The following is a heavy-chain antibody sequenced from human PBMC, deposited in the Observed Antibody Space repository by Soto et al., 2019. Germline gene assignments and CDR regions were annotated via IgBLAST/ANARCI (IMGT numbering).Heavy chain of an antibody. CDR3: ARVSDCSGGSCYRRGPYYFDY. CDR2: IYYSGST. Sequence: NPSETLSLTCTVSGGSISSYYWSWIRQPPGKGLEWIGYIYYSGSTNYNPSLKSRVTISVDTSKNQFSLKLSSVTAADTAVYYCARVSDCSGGSCYRRGPYYFDYWGQGTLVTVSS. J-gene: IGHJ4*02. D-gene: IGHD2-15*01. CDR1: GGSISSYY. V-gene: IGHV4-59*01.